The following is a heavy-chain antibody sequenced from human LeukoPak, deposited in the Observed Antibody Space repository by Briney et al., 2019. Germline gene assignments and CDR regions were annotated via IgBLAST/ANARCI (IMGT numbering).Heavy chain of an antibody. CDR1: GGSISSSY. D-gene: IGHD6-19*01. J-gene: IGHJ4*02. V-gene: IGHV4-59*01. CDR2: IYYSGST. CDR3: AREKYSSDWYGPSGFDY. Sequence: TSETLSLTCTISGGSISSSYWSWIRQPPGKGLEWIGYIYYSGSTNYNPSLKSRVTISVDTSKNQFSLKLSSVTAADTAVYYCAREKYSSDWYGPSGFDYWGQGTLVTVSS.